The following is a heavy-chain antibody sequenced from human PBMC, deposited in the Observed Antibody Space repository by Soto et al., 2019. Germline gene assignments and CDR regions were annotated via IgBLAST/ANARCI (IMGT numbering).Heavy chain of an antibody. V-gene: IGHV1-69*13. D-gene: IGHD2-2*01. CDR3: ARGCSSTSCYPPRTYYYGMDV. J-gene: IGHJ6*02. Sequence: SVKVSCKAPGGTFSSYAISWVRQAPGQGLEWMGGIIPIFGTANYAQKFQGRVTITADESTSTAYMELSSLRSEDTAVYYCARGCSSTSCYPPRTYYYGMDVWGQGTTVTVSS. CDR2: IIPIFGTA. CDR1: GGTFSSYA.